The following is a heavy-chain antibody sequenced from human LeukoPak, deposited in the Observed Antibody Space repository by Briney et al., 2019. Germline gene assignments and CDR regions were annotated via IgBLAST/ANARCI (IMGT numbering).Heavy chain of an antibody. CDR3: AKSGIAAAGTWFDP. J-gene: IGHJ5*02. V-gene: IGHV3-23*01. CDR2: ISGSGGST. D-gene: IGHD6-13*01. Sequence: GGSLRLSCSASGFTLSSYAMSWVRQAPGKGLEWFSAISGSGGSTYYADSVKGRFTISRDNSKNTLYLQMNSLRAEDTAVYYCAKSGIAAAGTWFDPWGQGTLVTVSS. CDR1: GFTLSSYA.